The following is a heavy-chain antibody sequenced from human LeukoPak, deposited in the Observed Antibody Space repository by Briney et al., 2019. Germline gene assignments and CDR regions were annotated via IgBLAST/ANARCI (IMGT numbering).Heavy chain of an antibody. CDR3: ATAHHYCSGGSCYWFDP. V-gene: IGHV1-24*01. Sequence: ASVKVSCKVSGYTLTELSMHWVRQAPGKGLEWMGGFDPEDGETIYAQKFQGRVTMTEDTSTDTAYMELSSLRSEDTAVYYCATAHHYCSGGSCYWFDPWGQGTLVTVSS. J-gene: IGHJ5*02. D-gene: IGHD2-15*01. CDR1: GYTLTELS. CDR2: FDPEDGET.